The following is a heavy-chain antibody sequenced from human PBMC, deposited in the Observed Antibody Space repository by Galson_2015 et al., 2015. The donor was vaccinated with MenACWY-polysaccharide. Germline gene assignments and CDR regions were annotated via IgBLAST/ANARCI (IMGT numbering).Heavy chain of an antibody. CDR3: VCADLGDY. J-gene: IGHJ4*02. V-gene: IGHV7-4-1*01. CDR2: INTNTGHP. Sequence: SVKVSCKASGYTFTSYAMGWVRQAPGQGLEWMGWINTNTGHPTYAQGFPGRFVFSLDTSVSTAYLQIGSLKAEDTAVYYCVCADLGDYWGQGTLVSVSS. CDR1: GYTFTSYA.